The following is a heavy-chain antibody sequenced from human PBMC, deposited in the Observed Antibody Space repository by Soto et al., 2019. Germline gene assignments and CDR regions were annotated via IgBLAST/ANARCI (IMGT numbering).Heavy chain of an antibody. V-gene: IGHV1-69*12. D-gene: IGHD5-12*01. CDR1: GGTFSSYA. Sequence: QVQLVQSGAEVKKPGSSVKVSCKASGGTFSSYAISWVRQAPGQGLEWMGGIIPIFATAKYAQKFQGRVTITADESTSTAYMELSSLRSEDTAVYYCPKGGLQFLRSPGRAMDVWGQGTTVTVSS. J-gene: IGHJ6*02. CDR2: IIPIFATA. CDR3: PKGGLQFLRSPGRAMDV.